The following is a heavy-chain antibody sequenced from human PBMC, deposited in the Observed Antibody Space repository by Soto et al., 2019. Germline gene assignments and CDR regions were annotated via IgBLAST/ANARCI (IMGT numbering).Heavy chain of an antibody. V-gene: IGHV4-39*01. Sequence: QLQLQESGPGLVKPSETLSLTCTVSGGSISTSSYYWGWIRQPPGKGLEWIGSIYYSGSTYYNPSLKSRVIVSVDTSKTQFSLKLSSVTAAVTAVYYCARDYDSGGDYWGQGNLVTVSS. CDR1: GGSISTSSYY. D-gene: IGHD3-22*01. CDR3: ARDYDSGGDY. J-gene: IGHJ4*02. CDR2: IYYSGST.